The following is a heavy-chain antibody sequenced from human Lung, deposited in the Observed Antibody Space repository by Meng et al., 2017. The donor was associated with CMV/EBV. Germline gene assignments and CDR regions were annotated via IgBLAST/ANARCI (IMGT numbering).Heavy chain of an antibody. D-gene: IGHD2-2*01. J-gene: IGHJ6*02. CDR3: ASLGYCSSTSCPFYYYYGMDG. CDR2: IIPILGIA. CDR1: GGTFSSYA. V-gene: IGHV1-69*10. Sequence: SXXVSXKASGGTFSSYAISWVRQAPGQGLEWMGGIIPILGIANYAQKFQGRVTITADKSTSTAYMELSSLRSEDTAVYYCASLGYCSSTSCPFYYYYGMDGXGQGXTVTVSS.